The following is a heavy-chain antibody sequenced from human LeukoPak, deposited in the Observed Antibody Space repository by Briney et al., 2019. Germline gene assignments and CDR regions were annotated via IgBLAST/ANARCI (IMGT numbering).Heavy chain of an antibody. J-gene: IGHJ3*02. CDR2: IIPSSGVA. Sequence: ASVKVSCKASGDTLSTYTIYWVRQDPRQGLEWLGRIIPSSGVATYAPKFQGRVTMTADKYTSTDYMELSSLRSDDTAVYYCARVNCSRASCYSPGVLDIWGQGTVVTVSS. D-gene: IGHD2-15*01. V-gene: IGHV1-69*02. CDR3: ARVNCSRASCYSPGVLDI. CDR1: GDTLSTYT.